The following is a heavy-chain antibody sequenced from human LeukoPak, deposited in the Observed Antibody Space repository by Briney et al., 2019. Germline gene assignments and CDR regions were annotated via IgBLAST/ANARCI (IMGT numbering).Heavy chain of an antibody. J-gene: IGHJ5*02. Sequence: SETLSLTCTVSGGSISSSSYYWGWIRQPPGKGLEWIGSIYYSGSTYYNPSLKSRVTISVDTSKNQFSLKLSSVTAADTAVYYCVRSVPLELLARWFDPWGQGTLVTVSS. CDR2: IYYSGST. V-gene: IGHV4-39*01. D-gene: IGHD1-26*01. CDR1: GGSISSSSYY. CDR3: VRSVPLELLARWFDP.